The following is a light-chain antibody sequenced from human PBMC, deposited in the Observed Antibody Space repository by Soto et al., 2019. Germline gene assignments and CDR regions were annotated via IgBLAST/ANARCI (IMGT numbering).Light chain of an antibody. CDR2: GAS. V-gene: IGKV3-20*01. Sequence: IVLTQSPCTLSLSQGERATLSCRASQSVSSSYLAWYQQKPGQAPRLLIYGASSRATGIPDRFSGSGSGTDFTLTISRLEPEDFAVYYCQQYGSSRTWTFGQGTKVDIK. J-gene: IGKJ1*01. CDR1: QSVSSSY. CDR3: QQYGSSRTWT.